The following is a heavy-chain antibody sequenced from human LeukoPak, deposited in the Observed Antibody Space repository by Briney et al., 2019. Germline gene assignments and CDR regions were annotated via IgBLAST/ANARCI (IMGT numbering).Heavy chain of an antibody. D-gene: IGHD3-10*01. CDR2: ISNSGSDT. V-gene: IGHV3-23*01. CDR1: GFTFSSFG. CDR3: ARDLYLDY. Sequence: GGSLRLSCAASGFTFSSFGMSWVRQAPGKGLEWVSTISNSGSDTYYADSVKGRFTISRDNSKNTLFLQMTSLRADDTALYYCARDLYLDYWGQGTLVTVSS. J-gene: IGHJ4*02.